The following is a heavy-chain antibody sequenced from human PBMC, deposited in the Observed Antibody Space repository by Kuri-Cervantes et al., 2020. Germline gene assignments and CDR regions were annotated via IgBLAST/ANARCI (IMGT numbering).Heavy chain of an antibody. J-gene: IGHJ4*02. V-gene: IGHV3-9*01. CDR1: GFTVSSNY. CDR2: ISWNSGSI. CDR3: AKGPRWELPYYFDY. Sequence: GGSLRLSCAASGFTVSSNYMSWVRQAPGKGLEWVSGISWNSGSIGYADSVKGRFTISRDNAKNSLYLQMNSLRAEDTALYYCAKGPRWELPYYFDYWGQGILVTVSS. D-gene: IGHD1-26*01.